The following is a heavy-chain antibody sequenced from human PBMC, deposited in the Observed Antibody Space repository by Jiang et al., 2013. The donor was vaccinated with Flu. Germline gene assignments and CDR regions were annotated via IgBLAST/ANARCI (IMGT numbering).Heavy chain of an antibody. D-gene: IGHD3-9*01. V-gene: IGHV4-30-2*01. Sequence: GSGLVKPSQTLSLTCAVSGGSISSGPYSWSWIRQPPGKGLEWIGYIYHSESTYYNPSLRGRLTISVDRSKNPVLPEAELCDRRGHGRLYCASLRFFDWLGFDYWGQGILVTVSS. CDR3: ASLRFFDWLGFDY. CDR1: GGSISSGPYS. J-gene: IGHJ4*02. CDR2: IYHSEST.